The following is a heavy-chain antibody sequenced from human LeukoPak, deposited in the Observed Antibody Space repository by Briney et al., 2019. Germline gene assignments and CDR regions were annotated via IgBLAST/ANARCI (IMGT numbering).Heavy chain of an antibody. CDR3: AKGRRQWLATGASDI. V-gene: IGHV3-30*18. D-gene: IGHD6-19*01. Sequence: GGSLRLSCAASGFTFSNYGMHWVRQAPGKGLEWVAVISYDGSAKYYGDSVKGRFTISRDSSTNTLYLQMNSLRPEDTAVYYCAKGRRQWLATGASDIWGQGSMVTVSS. CDR2: ISYDGSAK. CDR1: GFTFSNYG. J-gene: IGHJ3*02.